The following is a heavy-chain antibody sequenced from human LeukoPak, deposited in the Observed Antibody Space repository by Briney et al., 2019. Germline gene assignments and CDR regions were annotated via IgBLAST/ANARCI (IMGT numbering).Heavy chain of an antibody. V-gene: IGHV3-48*04. D-gene: IGHD4-17*01. CDR2: ISSTSTTK. CDR3: ARDRSLVDGDYGVWFDA. Sequence: GGSLRLSCTASGFALSTYTMNWVRQAPGKGLEWVSYISSTSTTKYYADSVKGRFTISRDNSKNSLDLQMNRLTAEDTAVYYCARDRSLVDGDYGVWFDAWGQGSLVTVSS. CDR1: GFALSTYT. J-gene: IGHJ5*02.